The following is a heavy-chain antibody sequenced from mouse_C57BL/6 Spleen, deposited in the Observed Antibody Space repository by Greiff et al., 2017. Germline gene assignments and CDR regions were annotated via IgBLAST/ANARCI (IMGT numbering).Heavy chain of an antibody. V-gene: IGHV5-4*01. J-gene: IGHJ4*01. CDR1: GFTFSSYA. Sequence: EVHLVESGGGLVKPGGSLKLSCAASGFTFSSYAMSWVRQTPEKRLEWVATISDGGSYTYYPDNVKGRFTISRDNAKNNLYLQMSHLKSEDTAMYYGARETTVVEDYAMDYWGQGTSVTVSS. CDR3: ARETTVVEDYAMDY. D-gene: IGHD1-1*01. CDR2: ISDGGSYT.